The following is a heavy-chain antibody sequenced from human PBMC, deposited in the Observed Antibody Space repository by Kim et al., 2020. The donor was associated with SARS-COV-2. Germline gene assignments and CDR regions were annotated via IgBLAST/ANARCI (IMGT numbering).Heavy chain of an antibody. J-gene: IGHJ4*02. CDR3: ASGGVTMVRGVTYFDF. Sequence: SLKSPVTISVDTSKNQFSLKLSSVTAADTAVYYCASGGVTMVRGVTYFDFWGQGTLVTVSS. V-gene: IGHV4-39*01. D-gene: IGHD3-10*01.